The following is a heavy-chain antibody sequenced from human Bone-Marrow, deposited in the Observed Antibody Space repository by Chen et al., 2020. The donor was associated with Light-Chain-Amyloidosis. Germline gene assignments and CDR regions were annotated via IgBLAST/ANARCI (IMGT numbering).Heavy chain of an antibody. CDR2: IYPDDSDA. V-gene: IGHV5-51*01. CDR1: GYTFPNYW. D-gene: IGHD5-12*01. CDR3: ARRRDGYNFDY. J-gene: IGHJ4*02. Sequence: EVQLEQSGPEVKKPGESLKISCKGSGYTFPNYWIGWVRQMPRKGLEWMGVIYPDDSDARYSPSFEGQVTISDDKSITTAYLQWRSLKASDTAMYYCARRRDGYNFDYWGQGTLVTVSS.